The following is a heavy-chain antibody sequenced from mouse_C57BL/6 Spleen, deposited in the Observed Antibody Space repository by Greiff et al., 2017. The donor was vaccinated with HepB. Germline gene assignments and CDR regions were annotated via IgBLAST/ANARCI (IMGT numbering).Heavy chain of an antibody. J-gene: IGHJ2*01. D-gene: IGHD1-1*01. Sequence: VQLQESGAELVKPGASVKLSCKASGYTFTSYWMHWVKQRPGQGLEWIGMIHPNSGSTNYNEKFKSKATLTVDKSSSTAYMQLSSLTSEDSAVYYCARDYYGRLDYWGQGTTLTVSS. V-gene: IGHV1-64*01. CDR2: IHPNSGST. CDR1: GYTFTSYW. CDR3: ARDYYGRLDY.